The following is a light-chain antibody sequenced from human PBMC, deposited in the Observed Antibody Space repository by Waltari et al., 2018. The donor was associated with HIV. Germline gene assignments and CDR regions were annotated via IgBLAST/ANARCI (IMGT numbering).Light chain of an antibody. CDR1: SGSVSTSYY. CDR2: STN. V-gene: IGLV8-61*01. CDR3: VLYMGSGTSV. Sequence: QTVVTQEPSFSVSPGGTVTLTCGLSSGSVSTSYYPSWYQQAPGQAPRTLIYSTNIRSSGVPDRFSGSILGNKAALTITGAQADDESDYYCVLYMGSGTSVFGGGTKLTVL. J-gene: IGLJ3*02.